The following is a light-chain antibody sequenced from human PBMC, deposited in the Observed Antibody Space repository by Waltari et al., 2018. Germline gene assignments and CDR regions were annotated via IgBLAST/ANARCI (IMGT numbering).Light chain of an antibody. J-gene: IGKJ4*01. V-gene: IGKV3-20*01. CDR1: QSFSSTY. Sequence: EIVLTQSPSTLSLSPGERATLSCRTSQSFSSTYIAWYQQKPGQTPRLLLYGASNRATGITDRVSGSGSGTDFTLIISRLEPEDSAVYYRQQYVRSPLTFGGGTKVEIK. CDR3: QQYVRSPLT. CDR2: GAS.